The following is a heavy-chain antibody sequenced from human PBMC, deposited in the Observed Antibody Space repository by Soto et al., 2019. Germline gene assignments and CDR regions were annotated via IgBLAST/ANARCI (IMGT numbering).Heavy chain of an antibody. Sequence: GASVKVSCKASGGTFSSYAISWVRQAPGQGLEWMGWINAGNGNTKYSQKFQGRVTITRDTSASTAYMELSSLRSEDTAVYYCARGSGLYYFDNWGQGTLVTVSS. J-gene: IGHJ4*02. CDR1: GGTFSSYA. D-gene: IGHD3-10*01. CDR3: ARGSGLYYFDN. V-gene: IGHV1-3*01. CDR2: INAGNGNT.